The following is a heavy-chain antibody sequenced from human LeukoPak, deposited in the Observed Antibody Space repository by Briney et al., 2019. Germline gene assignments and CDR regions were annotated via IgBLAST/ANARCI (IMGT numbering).Heavy chain of an antibody. CDR1: GFTFSSYW. J-gene: IGHJ4*02. Sequence: TGGSLRLSCAASGFTFSSYWMSWVRPAPGKGLEWVANIKEDGSETYYVDSVKGRFTISRDNAKNSLYLQMNSLRAEDTAVYYCARASPAIAARDYWGQGTLVTVSS. D-gene: IGHD6-6*01. V-gene: IGHV3-7*02. CDR2: IKEDGSET. CDR3: ARASPAIAARDY.